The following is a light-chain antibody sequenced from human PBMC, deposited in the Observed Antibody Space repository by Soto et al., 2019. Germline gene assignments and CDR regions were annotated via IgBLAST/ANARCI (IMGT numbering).Light chain of an antibody. CDR3: TSYSSSSTHVV. J-gene: IGLJ2*01. CDR2: DVS. CDR1: SSDIGGYDY. Sequence: QSALTQPASVSGSPGQSITLSCTGTSSDIGGYDYVSWYQRHSGKAPKLIIYDVSNRPSGVSNRFSGSKSGNTASLTISGLQAEDEADYYCTSYSSSSTHVVFGGGTKLTVL. V-gene: IGLV2-14*01.